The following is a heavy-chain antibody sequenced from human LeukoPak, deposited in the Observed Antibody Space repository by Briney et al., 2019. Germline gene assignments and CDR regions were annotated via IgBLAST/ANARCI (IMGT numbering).Heavy chain of an antibody. CDR3: ARDLGIAAAEGIDY. J-gene: IGHJ4*02. Sequence: GASVTVSCTASGYTFTSYGISWVRQAPGQGLEWMGWISAYNGNTNYAQKLQGRVTMTTDTSTSTAYMEPRSLRSDDAAVYYCARDLGIAAAEGIDYWGQGTLVTVSS. CDR1: GYTFTSYG. V-gene: IGHV1-18*01. CDR2: ISAYNGNT. D-gene: IGHD6-13*01.